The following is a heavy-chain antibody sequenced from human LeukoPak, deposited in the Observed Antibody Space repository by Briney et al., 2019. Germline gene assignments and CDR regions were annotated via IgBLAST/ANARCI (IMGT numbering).Heavy chain of an antibody. D-gene: IGHD3-10*01. CDR2: ITISGTSI. CDR3: ARNPAFGDY. J-gene: IGHJ4*02. CDR1: GFTFSSYT. Sequence: GSLRLSCAASGFTFSSYTMNWVRQAPGKGLEWVSSITISGTSIYYADSVKGRFTISRDNAKNSLYLQMYSLRAEDTAVYYCARNPAFGDYWGQGTLVTVSP. V-gene: IGHV3-21*06.